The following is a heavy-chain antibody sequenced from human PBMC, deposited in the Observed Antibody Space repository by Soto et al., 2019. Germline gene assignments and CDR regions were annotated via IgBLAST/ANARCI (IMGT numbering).Heavy chain of an antibody. V-gene: IGHV1-18*01. Sequence: ASVKVSCKASGYTFTSYGISWVRQAPGQGLEWMGWISAYNGNTNYAQKLQGRVTMTTDTSTSTAYMELRSLRSDDTAVYYCARATYYYDSSGYYLDAFDIWGQGTMVTVSS. D-gene: IGHD3-22*01. CDR1: GYTFTSYG. CDR3: ARATYYYDSSGYYLDAFDI. CDR2: ISAYNGNT. J-gene: IGHJ3*02.